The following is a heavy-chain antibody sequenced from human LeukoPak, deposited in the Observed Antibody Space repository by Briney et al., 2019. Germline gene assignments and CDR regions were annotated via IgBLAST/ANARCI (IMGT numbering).Heavy chain of an antibody. J-gene: IGHJ4*02. CDR1: GFTVSSNY. V-gene: IGHV3-66*01. CDR2: IYSGGST. D-gene: IGHD4-17*01. CDR3: ARSSDGDYYYYFDY. Sequence: GGSLRLSCAASGFTVSSNYMSWVRQAPGKGLEWISVIYSGGSTYYADSVKGRFTISRDNSKNTLYLQLNSLRAEDTAVYYCARSSDGDYYYYFDYWGQGTLVTVSS.